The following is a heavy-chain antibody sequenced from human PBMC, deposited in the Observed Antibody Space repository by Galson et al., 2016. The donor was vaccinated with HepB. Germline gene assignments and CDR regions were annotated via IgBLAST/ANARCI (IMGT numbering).Heavy chain of an antibody. CDR1: GGSISTYY. CDR3: AALGIAAGGTPDYYYGMDV. D-gene: IGHD6-13*01. Sequence: SETLSLTCTVSGGSISTYYWSWIRQPPGKGLEWIGYIHYSGSTNYNPSLKSRVTISVDTSKKQFSLKLSSVTAADTAVFYCAALGIAAGGTPDYYYGMDVWGQGTTVTVSS. CDR2: IHYSGST. V-gene: IGHV4-59*03. J-gene: IGHJ6*02.